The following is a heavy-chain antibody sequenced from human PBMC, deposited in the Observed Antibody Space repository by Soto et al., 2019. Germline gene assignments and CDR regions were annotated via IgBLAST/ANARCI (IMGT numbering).Heavy chain of an antibody. CDR3: ASHYYDSSGYNYYCGMDV. J-gene: IGHJ6*02. V-gene: IGHV1-69*12. Sequence: QVQLVQSGAEVKKPGSSVKVSCKASGGTFSSYAISWVRQAPGQGLEWMGGIIPMFGTADYAQKFQGRVTIYAHXYTSTAYMELSSLRSEDTDVYYCASHYYDSSGYNYYCGMDVWGQGTTVTVSS. CDR2: IIPMFGTA. D-gene: IGHD3-22*01. CDR1: GGTFSSYA.